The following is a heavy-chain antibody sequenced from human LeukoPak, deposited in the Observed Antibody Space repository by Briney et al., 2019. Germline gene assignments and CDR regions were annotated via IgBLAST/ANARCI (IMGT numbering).Heavy chain of an antibody. CDR1: GGSISSGGYS. D-gene: IGHD3-10*01. Sequence: SQTLSLTCAVSGGSISSGGYSWRWIRQPPGKGLEWIGYIYHNGSTYYNPSLKSRVAISVDRSKTQFSLKLSSVTAADTAVYYYARGNPKIYGSGSYLDVWGQGTTVTVSS. J-gene: IGHJ6*02. V-gene: IGHV4-30-2*01. CDR3: ARGNPKIYGSGSYLDV. CDR2: IYHNGST.